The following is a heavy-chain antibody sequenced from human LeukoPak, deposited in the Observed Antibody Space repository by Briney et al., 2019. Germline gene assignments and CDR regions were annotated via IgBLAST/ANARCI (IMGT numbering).Heavy chain of an antibody. CDR2: VSDGGGT. V-gene: IGHV4-34*01. CDR1: GGSFSGYY. D-gene: IGHD3-10*01. CDR3: ARGVTMVRGVIPYYYYGMDV. J-gene: IGHJ6*02. Sequence: SETLSLTCAVYGGSFSGYYWSWIRQPPGKGLEWIGEVSDGGGTDYNPSLKSRVTISVDTSRNQFSLKLSSVTAADTAVYYCARGVTMVRGVIPYYYYGMDVWGQGTTVTVSS.